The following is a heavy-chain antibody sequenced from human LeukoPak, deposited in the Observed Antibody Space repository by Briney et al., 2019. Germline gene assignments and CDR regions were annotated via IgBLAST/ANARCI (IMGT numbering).Heavy chain of an antibody. V-gene: IGHV4-59*01. J-gene: IGHJ4*02. CDR1: GGSISSYY. Sequence: PSETLSLTCTVSGGSISSYYWSWIRQPPGKGLEWIGYIYYRGSTNYNPSLKSRVTISVDTSKNQSSLKLSSVTAADTAVYYCARAVGYCSGGSCRIDYWGQGTLVTVSS. CDR2: IYYRGST. D-gene: IGHD2-15*01. CDR3: ARAVGYCSGGSCRIDY.